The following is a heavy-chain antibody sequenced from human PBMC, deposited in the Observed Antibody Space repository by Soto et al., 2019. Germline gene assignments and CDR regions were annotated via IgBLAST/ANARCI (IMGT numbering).Heavy chain of an antibody. V-gene: IGHV3-33*01. Sequence: QVQLVESGGGVVQPGRSLRLSCAASGFTFSNYGMHWVRQAPGKGLEWVAVIWYDGSNKYYADSVKGRFTISRDNSKNTLYMQMNSLIAEDTAVDYWTRTAFYYNSNGYFFDYWGQGTLVTVSS. CDR3: TRTAFYYNSNGYFFDY. CDR1: GFTFSNYG. J-gene: IGHJ4*02. D-gene: IGHD3-22*01. CDR2: IWYDGSNK.